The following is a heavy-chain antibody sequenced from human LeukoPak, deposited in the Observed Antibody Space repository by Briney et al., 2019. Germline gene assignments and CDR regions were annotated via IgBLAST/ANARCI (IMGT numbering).Heavy chain of an antibody. CDR1: GYTFTGYY. Sequence: GASVKVSCKASGYTFTGYYMHWVRQAPGQGLEWMGWINPNSGGTNYAQKFQGRVTMTRDTSISTAYMELSRLRSDDTAVYYCARARYCSGGSCYSYRFDYWGQGTLVTVSS. D-gene: IGHD2-15*01. CDR2: INPNSGGT. J-gene: IGHJ4*02. V-gene: IGHV1-2*02. CDR3: ARARYCSGGSCYSYRFDY.